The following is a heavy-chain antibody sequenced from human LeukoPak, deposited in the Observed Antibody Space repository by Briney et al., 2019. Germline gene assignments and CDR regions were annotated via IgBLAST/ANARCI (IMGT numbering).Heavy chain of an antibody. CDR1: GYTFTSYY. J-gene: IGHJ4*02. CDR3: ARERGEMATITAYGY. V-gene: IGHV1-46*01. Sequence: ASVKVSCKASGYTFTSYYMHWVRQAPGQGLEWMGIINPSGGSTSYAQKFQGRVTMTRDTSISTAYMELSGLRSDDTAVYYCARERGEMATITAYGYWGQGTLVTVSS. CDR2: INPSGGST. D-gene: IGHD5-24*01.